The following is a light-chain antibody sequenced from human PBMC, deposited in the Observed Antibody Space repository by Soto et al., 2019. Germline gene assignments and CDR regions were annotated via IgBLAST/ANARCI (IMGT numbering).Light chain of an antibody. J-gene: IGKJ4*01. CDR1: QGIRSE. Sequence: QITQSPSSLSASVGDRVTVTCRASQGIRSELGWYQQKPGKAPNLLIYTASTLQSGVPSRFSGSGSGTDFTLTISSLQPEDFATYYCIQDYNYPLTFGGGTMVDIK. V-gene: IGKV1-6*01. CDR2: TAS. CDR3: IQDYNYPLT.